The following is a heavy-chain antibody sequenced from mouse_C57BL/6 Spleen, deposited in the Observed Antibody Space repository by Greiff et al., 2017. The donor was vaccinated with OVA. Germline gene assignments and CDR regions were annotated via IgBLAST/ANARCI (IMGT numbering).Heavy chain of an antibody. CDR3: ARDRTTVVADYYAMDY. Sequence: EVLLVESGPGLVKPSQSLSLTCSVTGYSITSGYYWNWIRQFPGNKLEWMGYISYDGSNNYNPSLKNRISITRDTSKNQFFLKLNSVTTEDTATYYCARDRTTVVADYYAMDYWGQGTSVTVSS. V-gene: IGHV3-6*01. D-gene: IGHD1-1*01. CDR2: ISYDGSN. CDR1: GYSITSGYY. J-gene: IGHJ4*01.